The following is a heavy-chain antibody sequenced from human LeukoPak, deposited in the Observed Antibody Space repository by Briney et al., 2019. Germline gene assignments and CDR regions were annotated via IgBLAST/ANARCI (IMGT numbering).Heavy chain of an antibody. Sequence: SQNLSLTCTVSGGSISSGSYYWRWIRQPAGKGLEWIGRIYTSGSTNYNPSLKSRVTISVDTSKNQFSLKLSSVTAADTAVYYCARSNYYDTSGWAFDIWGQGTMVTVSS. CDR2: IYTSGST. V-gene: IGHV4-61*02. CDR1: GGSISSGSYY. D-gene: IGHD3-22*01. J-gene: IGHJ3*02. CDR3: ARSNYYDTSGWAFDI.